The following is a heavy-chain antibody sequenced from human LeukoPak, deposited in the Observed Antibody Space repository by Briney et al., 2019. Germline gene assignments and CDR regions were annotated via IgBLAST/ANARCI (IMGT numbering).Heavy chain of an antibody. J-gene: IGHJ4*02. CDR2: ISGSSSHI. CDR1: GFTFSAYY. Sequence: GGSLRLSCEASGFTFSAYYLSWIRQAPGKGLEWISYISGSSSHINYADSVKGRFTISRDNAKKSVYLQMDSLRAEDTAVYYCARDQIGSWWGQGTLVIVSS. V-gene: IGHV3-11*06. D-gene: IGHD6-13*01. CDR3: ARDQIGSW.